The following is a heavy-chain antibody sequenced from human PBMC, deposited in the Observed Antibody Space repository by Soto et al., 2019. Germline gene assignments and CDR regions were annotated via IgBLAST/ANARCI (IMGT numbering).Heavy chain of an antibody. V-gene: IGHV1-18*01. CDR1: GYTFTSYG. D-gene: IGHD6-19*01. CDR3: ARESGWMPYYYYYGMDV. CDR2: ISAYNGNT. J-gene: IGHJ6*02. Sequence: QVQLVQSGAEVKKPGASVKVSCKASGYTFTSYGISWVRQAPGQGLEWMGWISAYNGNTNYAQKLQGRVTMTTDTSTSTAYMELRSLRSDDTAVYYCARESGWMPYYYYYGMDVWGQGTTVPVS.